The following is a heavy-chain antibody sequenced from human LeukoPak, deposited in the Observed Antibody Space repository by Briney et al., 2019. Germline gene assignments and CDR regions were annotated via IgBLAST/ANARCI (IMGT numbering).Heavy chain of an antibody. Sequence: PSETLSLTCTVSGGSISSGGYYWSWIRQHPGKGLEWIGYIYYSGSTYYNPSLKSRVTISVDKSKNQFSLKLSSVTAADTAVYYCARGPRDQQLVRYYYYGMDVWGQGTTVTVSS. D-gene: IGHD6-13*01. CDR2: IYYSGST. CDR3: ARGPRDQQLVRYYYYGMDV. J-gene: IGHJ6*02. V-gene: IGHV4-31*03. CDR1: GGSISSGGYY.